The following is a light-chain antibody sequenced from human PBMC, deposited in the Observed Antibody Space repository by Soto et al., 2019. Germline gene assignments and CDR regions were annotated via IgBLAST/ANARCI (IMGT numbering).Light chain of an antibody. CDR1: QSISSY. CDR2: KAS. Sequence: DIQMTQSPSPLSPSVGDRVTITCRASQSISSYLNWYQQKPGKAPKLLIYKASTLKSGVPSRFSGSGSGTEFTLTISSLQPDDFATYYCQHYNSYSEAFGQGTKVDIK. CDR3: QHYNSYSEA. J-gene: IGKJ1*01. V-gene: IGKV1-5*03.